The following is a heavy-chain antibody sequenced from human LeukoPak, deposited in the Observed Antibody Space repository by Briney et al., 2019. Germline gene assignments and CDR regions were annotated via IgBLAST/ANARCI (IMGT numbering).Heavy chain of an antibody. D-gene: IGHD3-10*01. V-gene: IGHV3-30*18. CDR2: ISYDGSNK. CDR3: AKTTMGRGHDAFDI. CDR1: GFTFSSYG. Sequence: PGGSLRLSCAASGFTFSSYGMHWVRQAPGKGLEWVAVISYDGSNKYYADSVKGRFTISRDNSKNTLYLQMNSLRAEDTAVYYCAKTTMGRGHDAFDIWGQGTMVTVSS. J-gene: IGHJ3*02.